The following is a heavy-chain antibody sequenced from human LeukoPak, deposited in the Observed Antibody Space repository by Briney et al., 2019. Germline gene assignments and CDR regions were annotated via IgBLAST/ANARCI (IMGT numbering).Heavy chain of an antibody. Sequence: GASVKVSCKASGYTFTSYAISWVRQAPGQGLEWMGGIIPIFGTANYAQKLQGRVTMTTDTSTSTAYMELRSLRSDDTAVYYCARDLGSGIAEPFDHWGQGTLVTVSS. CDR2: IIPIFGTA. D-gene: IGHD6-13*01. CDR1: GYTFTSYA. CDR3: ARDLGSGIAEPFDH. J-gene: IGHJ4*02. V-gene: IGHV1-18*01.